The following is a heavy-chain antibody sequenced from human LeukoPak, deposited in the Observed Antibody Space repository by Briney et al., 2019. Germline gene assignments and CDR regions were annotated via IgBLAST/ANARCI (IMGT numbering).Heavy chain of an antibody. V-gene: IGHV4-38-2*02. CDR2: IYHSGST. CDR3: ARGMRPYYYDSSGPYFDL. D-gene: IGHD3-22*01. CDR1: GYSISSGYY. Sequence: SENLSLTCTVSGYSISSGYYWGWIRQPPGKGLEWIGIIYHSGSTYYNPSLKSRVTISVDTSKNQFSLKLSSVTAADTAVYYCARGMRPYYYDSSGPYFDLWGRGTLVTVSS. J-gene: IGHJ2*01.